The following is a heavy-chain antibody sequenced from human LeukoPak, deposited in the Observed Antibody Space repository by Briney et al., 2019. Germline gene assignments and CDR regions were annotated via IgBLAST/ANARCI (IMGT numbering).Heavy chain of an antibody. CDR1: GVSISGRGY. D-gene: IGHD3-9*01. CDR3: ATGYGSGWFDA. Sequence: SQTLSLTCSVSGVSISGRGYWGWIRQHPGKGLEWIGYIDYSGETYYKPSLQSRVIISADTSQNQFTLKVSSVTAADTAVYYCATGYGSGWFDAWGQGAVVTVSS. CDR2: IDYSGET. J-gene: IGHJ5*02. V-gene: IGHV4-31*03.